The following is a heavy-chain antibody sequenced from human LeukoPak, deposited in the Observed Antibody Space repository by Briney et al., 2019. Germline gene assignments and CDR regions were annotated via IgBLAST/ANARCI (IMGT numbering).Heavy chain of an antibody. J-gene: IGHJ5*02. CDR1: GGTFSSYA. V-gene: IGHV1-69*01. Sequence: SVKVSCKASGGTFSSYAISWVRQAPGQGLEWMGGIIPIFGTANYAQKFQGRVTITADESTSTAYMELSSLRSEDTAVYYCATHSPLWFGELFNWFDPRGQGTLVTVSS. CDR3: ATHSPLWFGELFNWFDP. D-gene: IGHD3-10*01. CDR2: IIPIFGTA.